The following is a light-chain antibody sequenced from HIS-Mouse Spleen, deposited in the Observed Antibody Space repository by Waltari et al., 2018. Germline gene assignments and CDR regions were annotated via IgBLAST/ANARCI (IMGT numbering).Light chain of an antibody. CDR2: KAS. CDR3: QQYNSYLYT. Sequence: LSASVGDRVTITCRASQSISSWLAWYQQKPGKAPKLLIYKASSLESGVPSRFSGSGSGTEFTLTISSLQPDDFATYYCQQYNSYLYTFGQGTKLEIK. J-gene: IGKJ2*01. V-gene: IGKV1-5*03. CDR1: QSISSW.